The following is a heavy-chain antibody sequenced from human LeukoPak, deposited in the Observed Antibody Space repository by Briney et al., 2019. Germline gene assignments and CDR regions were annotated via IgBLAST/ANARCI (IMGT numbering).Heavy chain of an antibody. Sequence: PGGSLRLSCAASGFTFSSYAMSWVRQAPGKGLEWVSAISGSGDSTYLADSVKGRFTISRDNSKNTLYLQMNSPRVEDTAVYYCVPRKEWSCYMGVWGKGTTVTVSS. CDR1: GFTFSSYA. CDR3: VPRKEWSCYMGV. J-gene: IGHJ6*03. CDR2: ISGSGDST. V-gene: IGHV3-23*01. D-gene: IGHD3-3*01.